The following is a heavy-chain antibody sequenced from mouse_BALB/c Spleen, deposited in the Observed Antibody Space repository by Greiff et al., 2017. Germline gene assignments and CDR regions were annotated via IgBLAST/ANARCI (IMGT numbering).Heavy chain of an antibody. CDR2: ISSGGSYT. CDR3: TRDREIHYYGYWYFDV. CDR1: GFTFSSCT. J-gene: IGHJ1*01. Sequence: EVMLVESGGGLVKPGGSLKLSCAASGFTFSSCTMSWVRQTPEKRLEWVATISSGGSYTYYPDSVKGRFTISRDNAKNTLYLQMSSLKSEDTDMYYCTRDREIHYYGYWYFDVWGAGTTVTVSS. V-gene: IGHV5-6-4*01. D-gene: IGHD1-2*01.